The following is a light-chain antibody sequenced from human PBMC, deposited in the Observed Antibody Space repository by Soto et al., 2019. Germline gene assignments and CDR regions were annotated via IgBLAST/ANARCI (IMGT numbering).Light chain of an antibody. CDR1: QDIRKY. J-gene: IGKJ3*01. V-gene: IGKV1-33*01. CDR3: QHYDHLPPFT. CDR2: GAS. Sequence: DIQMTQSPSSLSASVGDRVTITCQSSQDIRKYLSWYQQKPGRAPKLLIYGASNLETGVTSRFSGSGYGTDFLFTISSLQPEDIATYYCQHYDHLPPFTFGPGTKVAIK.